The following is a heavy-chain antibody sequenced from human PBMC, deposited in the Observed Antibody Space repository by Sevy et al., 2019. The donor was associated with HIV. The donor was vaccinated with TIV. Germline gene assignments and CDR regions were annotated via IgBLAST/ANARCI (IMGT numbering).Heavy chain of an antibody. J-gene: IGHJ3*02. CDR3: ARRGITIFGGLTFDI. CDR2: IVPKFGTA. CDR1: GDTFNTYA. D-gene: IGHD3-3*01. V-gene: IGHV1-69*13. Sequence: ASVKVSCKASGDTFNTYAIVWVREAPGQGLEWMGGIVPKFGTANDAQKFQGKVTMTADESTSTAYMELSSLRSEDTAVYYCARRGITIFGGLTFDIWGQGTTVTVSS.